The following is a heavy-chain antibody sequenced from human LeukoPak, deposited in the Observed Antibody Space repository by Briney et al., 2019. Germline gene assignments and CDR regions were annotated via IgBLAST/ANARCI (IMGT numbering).Heavy chain of an antibody. D-gene: IGHD5-18*01. CDR3: ARGIEDTAMVTMAFDI. Sequence: SVKVSCKASGGTFSSYAISWVRQAPGQGLEWMGRIIPIFGTANYAQKFQGRVTITSDESTSTAYMELSSLRSEDTAVYYCARGIEDTAMVTMAFDIWGQGTMVTVSS. CDR1: GGTFSSYA. V-gene: IGHV1-69*13. J-gene: IGHJ3*02. CDR2: IIPIFGTA.